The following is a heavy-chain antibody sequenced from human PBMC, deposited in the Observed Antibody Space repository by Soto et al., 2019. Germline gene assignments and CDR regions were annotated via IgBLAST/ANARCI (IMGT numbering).Heavy chain of an antibody. CDR3: ARDTVLRFLEWLTGFDP. CDR2: INPNSGGT. V-gene: IGHV1-2*02. J-gene: IGHJ5*02. Sequence: QVKLVQSGAEVKKPGASVKVSCKASGYTFTGYYMHWVRQAPGQGLEWMGWINPNSGGTNYAQKFQGRVTMTRDTSISTAYMELSRLRSDDTAVYYCARDTVLRFLEWLTGFDPWGQGTLVTVSS. D-gene: IGHD3-3*01. CDR1: GYTFTGYY.